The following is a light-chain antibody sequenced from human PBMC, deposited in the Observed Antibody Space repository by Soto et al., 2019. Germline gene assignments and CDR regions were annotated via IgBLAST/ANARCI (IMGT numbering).Light chain of an antibody. CDR2: RAS. CDR1: QGIDDW. CDR3: QEYNSY. V-gene: IGKV1-5*03. Sequence: DTQMTQSPSTLSASVGDRITITCRASQGIDDWLAWYQQKPGKAPNLLIYRASHLESGVPSRFRGSGFWTEFTLTSSSLQPDDSGTYYCQEYNSYFGGGTKVEI. J-gene: IGKJ4*01.